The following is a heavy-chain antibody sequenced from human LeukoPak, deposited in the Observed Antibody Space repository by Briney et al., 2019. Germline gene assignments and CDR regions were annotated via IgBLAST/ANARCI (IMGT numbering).Heavy chain of an antibody. J-gene: IGHJ3*02. Sequence: GGSLRLSCAASGFTVSSNYMNWVRQAPGKGLEWVSYISSSSSTIYYADSVKGRFTISRDNAKNSLYLQMNSLRAEDTAVYYCARDLPDCSGGSCYSDAFDIWGQGTMVTVSS. D-gene: IGHD2-15*01. V-gene: IGHV3-48*01. CDR3: ARDLPDCSGGSCYSDAFDI. CDR1: GFTVSSNY. CDR2: ISSSSSTI.